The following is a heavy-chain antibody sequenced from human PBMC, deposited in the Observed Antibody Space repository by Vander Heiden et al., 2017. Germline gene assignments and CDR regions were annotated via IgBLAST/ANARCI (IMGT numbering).Heavy chain of an antibody. D-gene: IGHD2-15*01. CDR1: GFTFSSYA. CDR2: ISYDGSNK. Sequence: QVQLVESVGGVVQPGRSLRLSCAASGFTFSSYAMHWVRQAPGKGLEWVAVISYDGSNKYYADSVKGRFTISRDNSKNTLYLQMNSLRAEDTAVYYCAKDLGRWGQGTLVTVSS. V-gene: IGHV3-30*18. J-gene: IGHJ4*02. CDR3: AKDLGR.